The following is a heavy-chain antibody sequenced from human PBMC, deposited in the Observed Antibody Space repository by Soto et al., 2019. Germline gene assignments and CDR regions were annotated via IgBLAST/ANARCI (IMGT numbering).Heavy chain of an antibody. Sequence: GGSLRLSCAASGFTFSSYGMHWVRQAPGKGLEWVAVISYDGSKKYYADSVKGRFTISRDNSKNTLYLQMNSLRAEDTAVYYCAKVGGGCSSTSCRAVYSYYYMHVSGKGTSVTVSS. V-gene: IGHV3-30*18. D-gene: IGHD2-2*01. CDR2: ISYDGSKK. CDR1: GFTFSSYG. J-gene: IGHJ6*03. CDR3: AKVGGGCSSTSCRAVYSYYYMHV.